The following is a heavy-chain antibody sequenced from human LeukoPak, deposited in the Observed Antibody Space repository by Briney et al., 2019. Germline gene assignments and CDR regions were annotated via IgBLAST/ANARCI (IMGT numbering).Heavy chain of an antibody. Sequence: ASVKVSCKASGYTFTGYYMHWVRQAPGQGLEWMGRINPNSGGTNYAQKFQGRVTMTRDTSISTAYMELSRLRSDDTAVYYCATYDSSGYYYYAFDIWGQGTMVTVSS. CDR3: ATYDSSGYYYYAFDI. V-gene: IGHV1-2*06. CDR1: GYTFTGYY. J-gene: IGHJ3*02. CDR2: INPNSGGT. D-gene: IGHD3-22*01.